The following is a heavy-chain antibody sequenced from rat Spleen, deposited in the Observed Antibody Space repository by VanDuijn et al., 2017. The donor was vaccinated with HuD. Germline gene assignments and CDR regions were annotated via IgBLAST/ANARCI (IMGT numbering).Heavy chain of an antibody. CDR3: ARQDTSGYSNWFAY. CDR2: ISPSGVT. J-gene: IGHJ3*01. CDR1: GFTFSNFD. V-gene: IGHV5-25*01. Sequence: EVQLVESGGGLVQPGRSLKVSCAASGFTFSNFDMAWVRQAQTKGLEWVASISPSGVTYYRDSVKGRFTVSRENAKSTLYLLMDSLRSEDTATYYCARQDTSGYSNWFAYWGQGTLVTVSS. D-gene: IGHD4-3*01.